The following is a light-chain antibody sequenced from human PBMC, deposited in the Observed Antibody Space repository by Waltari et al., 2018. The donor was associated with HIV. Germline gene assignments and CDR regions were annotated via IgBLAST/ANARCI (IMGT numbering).Light chain of an antibody. CDR1: SANIGRNY. Sequence: QSVLTQPPSASGTPGQRVTIPCSGSSANIGRNYVYWYQQLPGTAPKLLIYRNNQRPSGVPDRLSGSKSGTSASLAISGLRSEDEADYYCAAWDDSLSGLVFGGGTKLTVL. CDR2: RNN. CDR3: AAWDDSLSGLV. V-gene: IGLV1-47*01. J-gene: IGLJ3*02.